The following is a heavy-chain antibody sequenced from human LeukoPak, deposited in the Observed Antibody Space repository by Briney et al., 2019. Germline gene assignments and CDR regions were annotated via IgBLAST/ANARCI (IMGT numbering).Heavy chain of an antibody. V-gene: IGHV1-46*01. D-gene: IGHD6-19*01. J-gene: IGHJ3*02. CDR2: INPSGGST. Sequence: ASVKVSCKASGYTFTSYYMHWVRQAPGQGLEWMGIINPSGGSTSYAQKFQGRVTMTRDMSTSTVYMELSSLRSEDTAVYYCARDAASAGYSSGWATLWLGSLLVRGSFDIWGQGTMVTVSS. CDR1: GYTFTSYY. CDR3: ARDAASAGYSSGWATLWLGSLLVRGSFDI.